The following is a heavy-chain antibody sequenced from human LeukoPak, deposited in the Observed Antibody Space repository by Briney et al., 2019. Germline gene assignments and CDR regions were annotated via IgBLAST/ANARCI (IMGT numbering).Heavy chain of an antibody. V-gene: IGHV3-23*01. D-gene: IGHD6-19*01. Sequence: PGGSLRLSCAASGFTFSSYAMSWVRQAPGKGLEWVSGLTGSGNTAYYADSVKGRFTISRDNSKNTLYLQMSSLRVEDTAMYYFAKDVRSSGWYKESWGQGTLVTVSS. CDR3: AKDVRSSGWYKES. J-gene: IGHJ5*02. CDR1: GFTFSSYA. CDR2: LTGSGNTA.